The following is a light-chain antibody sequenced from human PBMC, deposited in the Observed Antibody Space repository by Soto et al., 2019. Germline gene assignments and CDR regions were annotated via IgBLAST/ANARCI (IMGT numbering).Light chain of an antibody. CDR1: SSDVGAYNY. CDR3: SSFASSNTCV. J-gene: IGLJ3*02. V-gene: IGLV2-8*01. Sequence: QSVLTQPPSASGSPGQSVTISCTGTSSDVGAYNYVSWYQQHAGKAPKLVIYEVTKRPSGVPDRFSGSKSANTASLTVSGLQAEDAADYYCSSFASSNTCVFGGGTKLTVL. CDR2: EVT.